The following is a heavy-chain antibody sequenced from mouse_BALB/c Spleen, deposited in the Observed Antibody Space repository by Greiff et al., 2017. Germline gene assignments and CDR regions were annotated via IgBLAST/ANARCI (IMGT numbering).Heavy chain of an antibody. CDR3: ARHEWFAWFAY. CDR1: GFTFSSYG. J-gene: IGHJ3*01. Sequence: EVKLVESGGDLVKPGGSLKLSCAASGFTFSSYGMSWVRQTPDKRLEWVATISSGGSYTYYPDSVKGRFTISRDNAKNTLYLQMSSLKSEDTAMYYCARHEWFAWFAYWGQGTLVTVSA. D-gene: IGHD2-2*01. CDR2: ISSGGSYT. V-gene: IGHV5-6*01.